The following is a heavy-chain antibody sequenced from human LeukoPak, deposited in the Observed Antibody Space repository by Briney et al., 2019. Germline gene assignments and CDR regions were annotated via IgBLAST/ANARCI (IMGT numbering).Heavy chain of an antibody. CDR1: GHTFTSYG. J-gene: IGHJ3*02. D-gene: IGHD3-22*01. V-gene: IGHV1-18*01. CDR2: ISAYNGNT. Sequence: ASVKLSCTASGHTFTSYGISWVRLAPGQGIEWMGWISAYNGNTNYAQKLQGRVTMTTDTSTSTAYMELRRLRSDDTAVYYCARQGYYYDSSGYYYRDAFDIWGQGTMVTVSS. CDR3: ARQGYYYDSSGYYYRDAFDI.